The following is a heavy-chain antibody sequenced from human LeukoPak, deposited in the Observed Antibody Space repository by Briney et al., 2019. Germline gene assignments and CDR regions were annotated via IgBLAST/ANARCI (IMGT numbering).Heavy chain of an antibody. CDR2: INPNSGGT. V-gene: IGHV1-2*04. D-gene: IGHD3-3*02. Sequence: GASVKVSCKASGYTFTGYYMHWVRQAPGQGLEWMGWINPNSGGTNYAQKFQGWVTMTRDTSISTAYMELSRLRSDDTAVYYCAREGAAGGFRPSSSIYAFDIWGQGTMVTVSS. CDR1: GYTFTGYY. J-gene: IGHJ3*02. CDR3: AREGAAGGFRPSSSIYAFDI.